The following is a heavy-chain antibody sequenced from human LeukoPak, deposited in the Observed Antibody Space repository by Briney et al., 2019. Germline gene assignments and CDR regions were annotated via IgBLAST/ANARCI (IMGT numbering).Heavy chain of an antibody. Sequence: GGSLRLSCAASGFTFSSYGMHWVHQAPGKGLEWVAVISYDGSNKYYADSVKGRFTISRDNSKNTLYLQMNSLRAEDTAVYYCAKGGITMVRGAHFDYWGQGTLVTVSS. V-gene: IGHV3-30*18. CDR2: ISYDGSNK. J-gene: IGHJ4*02. D-gene: IGHD3-10*01. CDR1: GFTFSSYG. CDR3: AKGGITMVRGAHFDY.